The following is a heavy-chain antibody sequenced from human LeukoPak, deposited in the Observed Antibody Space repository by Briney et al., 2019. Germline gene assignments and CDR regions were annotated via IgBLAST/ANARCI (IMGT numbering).Heavy chain of an antibody. CDR3: ARVGTTWFFDY. D-gene: IGHD1-7*01. CDR1: GFTFSSYS. Sequence: PGGSLRLSCAASGFTFSSYSMNCVREAPGKGREWVSSISSRSSYIYYAESVKGRFTISRDNAQNSLYLQMNSLRAEDTAMYYCARVGTTWFFDYWGQGTPVTVSS. J-gene: IGHJ4*02. V-gene: IGHV3-21*04. CDR2: ISSRSSYI.